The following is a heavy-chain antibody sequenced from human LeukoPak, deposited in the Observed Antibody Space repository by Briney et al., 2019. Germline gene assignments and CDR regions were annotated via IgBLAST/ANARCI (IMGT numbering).Heavy chain of an antibody. CDR2: IYHSGST. V-gene: IGHV4-4*02. CDR3: ASVTISRPYAFDI. D-gene: IGHD3-9*01. J-gene: IGHJ3*02. Sequence: TSGTLSLTCAVSGGSISSSNWWSWVRQPPGKGLEWIGEIYHSGSTNYNPSLKSRVTISVDKSKNQFSLKLSSVTAADTAVYYCASVTISRPYAFDIWGQGTMVTVSS. CDR1: GGSISSSNW.